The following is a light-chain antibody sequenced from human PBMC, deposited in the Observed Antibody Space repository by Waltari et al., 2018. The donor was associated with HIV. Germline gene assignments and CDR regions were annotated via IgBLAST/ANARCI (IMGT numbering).Light chain of an antibody. V-gene: IGLV1-44*01. CDR1: SSNIGNNA. J-gene: IGLJ3*02. CDR3: AVWDDNLKRV. CDR2: SND. Sequence: QSVLTQPPSASRTPGQRVTISCSGSSSNIGNNAVSWYQQLPGDAPKLLITSNDRRPSGVPERFSASKSGTTASLAISGLQSEDEAHYYCAVWDDNLKRVFGGGTKLTVL.